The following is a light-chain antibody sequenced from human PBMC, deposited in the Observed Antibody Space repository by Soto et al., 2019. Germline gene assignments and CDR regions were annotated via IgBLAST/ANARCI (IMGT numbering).Light chain of an antibody. CDR1: QTIRYS. V-gene: IGKV1-39*01. J-gene: IGKJ1*01. CDR3: HQSAGSLTWT. Sequence: DIQMTQSPSSLSASVGDRVTITCRASQTIRYSLNWYQQKPGNAPKVLIYDASTLQSGVPPRFSCSGSGTDFALTISSLQPEDLATYYCHQSAGSLTWTFGQGTRVEAK. CDR2: DAS.